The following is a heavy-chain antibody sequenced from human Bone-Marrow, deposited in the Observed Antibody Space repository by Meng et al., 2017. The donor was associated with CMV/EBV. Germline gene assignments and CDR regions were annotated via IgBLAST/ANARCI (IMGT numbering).Heavy chain of an antibody. CDR3: ARARSGGRYYYGMDV. V-gene: IGHV4-59*01. CDR2: IYYSGST. D-gene: IGHD1-26*01. J-gene: IGHJ6*02. Sequence: QTLSLTCTVSGGSISSYYWSWIRQPPGKGLEWIGYIYYSGSTNYNPSLKSRVTISVDTSKNQFSLKLSSVTAADTAVYYCARARSGGRYYYGMDVWGQGTTVTVSS. CDR1: GGSISSYY.